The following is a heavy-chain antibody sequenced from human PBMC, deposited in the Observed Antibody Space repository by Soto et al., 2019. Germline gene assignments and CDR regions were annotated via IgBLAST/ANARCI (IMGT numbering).Heavy chain of an antibody. CDR1: SDSISSRSYC. CDR3: AALNNYEINWFDP. J-gene: IGHJ5*02. V-gene: IGHV4-39*01. D-gene: IGHD4-4*01. Sequence: SETLSLTCTVSSDSISSRSYCWGWIRQPPGKGLEWIGNMCYSGNTYYNPSLKSRVTMSVDTSKNQFSLKLSSVTAADTAVYYCAALNNYEINWFDPWGQGTLVTVSS. CDR2: MCYSGNT.